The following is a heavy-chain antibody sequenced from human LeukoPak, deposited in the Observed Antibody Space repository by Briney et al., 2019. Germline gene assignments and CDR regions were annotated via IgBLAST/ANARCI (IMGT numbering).Heavy chain of an antibody. D-gene: IGHD3-22*01. Sequence: PSETLSLTCTVSGGSISSYYWSWIRQPPGKGLEWIGYIYYSGSTNYNPSLKSRVTISVDTSKNQFSLKLSSVTAADTAVYYCARGGILNYDSSGYFVYWGQGTLVTVSS. CDR1: GGSISSYY. CDR3: ARGGILNYDSSGYFVY. J-gene: IGHJ4*02. CDR2: IYYSGST. V-gene: IGHV4-59*01.